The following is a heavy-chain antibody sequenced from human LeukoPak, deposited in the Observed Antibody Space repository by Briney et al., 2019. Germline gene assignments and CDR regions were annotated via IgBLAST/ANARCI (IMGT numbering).Heavy chain of an antibody. Sequence: GGSLRLSCTASGFSFSNAWMSWVRQAPGKGQEWVANIDQDGGEKYYVDSVKGRFTIFRDNSKNSLFLQMNSLSPEDTAVYYRAKTGTYFDFDYWGQGALVTVSS. D-gene: IGHD1-26*01. CDR1: GFSFSNAW. V-gene: IGHV3-7*01. CDR2: IDQDGGEK. CDR3: AKTGTYFDFDY. J-gene: IGHJ4*02.